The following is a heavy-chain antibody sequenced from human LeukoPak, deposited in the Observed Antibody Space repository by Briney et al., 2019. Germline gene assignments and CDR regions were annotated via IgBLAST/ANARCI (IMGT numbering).Heavy chain of an antibody. V-gene: IGHV1-8*01. J-gene: IGHJ4*02. D-gene: IGHD1-26*01. CDR2: MNPNSGNT. CDR3: ARGRSYLGRSDY. CDR1: GYTFTSYG. Sequence: ASVKVSCKASGYTFTSYGINWVRQATGQGLEWMGWMNPNSGNTGYAQKFQGRVTMTRNTSISTAYMELSSLRSEDTAVYYCARGRSYLGRSDYWGQGTLVTVSS.